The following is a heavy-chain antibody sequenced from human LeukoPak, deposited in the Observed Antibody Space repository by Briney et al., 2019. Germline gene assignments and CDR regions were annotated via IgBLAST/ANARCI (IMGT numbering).Heavy chain of an antibody. D-gene: IGHD3-10*01. J-gene: IGHJ4*02. Sequence: SETLSLTCAVSGGSLSSTNWWSGVRQPPGKGLEWIGEIYHSGYSNYNASLGSRVTISVDTSKNQFSLKLTSVTAADTAVYYCARAYGSGSYLYLDYWGQGTLVTVSS. CDR3: ARAYGSGSYLYLDY. CDR1: GGSLSSTNW. CDR2: IYHSGYS. V-gene: IGHV4-4*02.